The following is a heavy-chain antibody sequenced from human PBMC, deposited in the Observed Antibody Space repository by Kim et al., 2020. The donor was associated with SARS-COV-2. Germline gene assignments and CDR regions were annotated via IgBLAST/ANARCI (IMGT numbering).Heavy chain of an antibody. CDR1: GGSFSGYY. D-gene: IGHD6-6*01. CDR3: ARKIPSSSYRY. J-gene: IGHJ4*02. V-gene: IGHV4-34*01. CDR2: INHSGST. Sequence: SETLSLTCAVYGGSFSGYYWSWIRQPPGKGLEWIGEINHSGSTNYNPSLKSRVTISVDTSKNQFSLKLSSVSAADTAVYYCARKIPSSSYRYWGQGTLVTVSS.